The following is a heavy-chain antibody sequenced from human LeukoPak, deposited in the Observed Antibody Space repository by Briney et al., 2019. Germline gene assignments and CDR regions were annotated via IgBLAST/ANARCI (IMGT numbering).Heavy chain of an antibody. J-gene: IGHJ4*02. Sequence: SETLSLTCAVYGGSFSGYYWSWIRQPPGRGLEWIGEINHSGSTNYNPSLKSRVTISVDTSKNQFSLKLSSVTAADTAVYYCARRGAAIGIRWGQGTLVTVSS. D-gene: IGHD5-18*01. CDR2: INHSGST. CDR3: ARRGAAIGIR. V-gene: IGHV4-34*01. CDR1: GGSFSGYY.